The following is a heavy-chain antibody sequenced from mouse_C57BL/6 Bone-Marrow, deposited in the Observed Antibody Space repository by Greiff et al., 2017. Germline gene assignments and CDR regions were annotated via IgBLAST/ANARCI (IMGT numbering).Heavy chain of an antibody. D-gene: IGHD6-1*01. CDR2: INPYNGGT. V-gene: IGHV1-19*01. Sequence: EVKLMESGPVLVKPGASVKMSCKASGYKFTDYYWTWVRRGNGKSLEGFGVINPYNGGTSYNQKFKGKATLTVDKSSSTAYMELNSLTSEDSAVYYCARAVPLYYAMDYWGQGTSVTVSS. CDR3: ARAVPLYYAMDY. CDR1: GYKFTDYY. J-gene: IGHJ4*01.